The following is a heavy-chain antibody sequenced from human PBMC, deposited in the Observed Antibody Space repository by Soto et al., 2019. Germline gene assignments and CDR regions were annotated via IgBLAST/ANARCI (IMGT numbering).Heavy chain of an antibody. CDR1: GFTFSASA. J-gene: IGHJ4*02. CDR3: AKVWGEDGYCTRTSCLYYFHH. CDR2: ISDSGST. Sequence: EVQLLESGGGLVQPGGSLRLSCEASGFTFSASAMSWVRQAPRKGLEWVSTISDSGSTYYADSVKGRFTISRDNSKNTLYLQMNSLPAEDTAVYHCAKVWGEDGYCTRTSCLYYFHHWGQGVLVTVSS. D-gene: IGHD2-2*03. V-gene: IGHV3-23*01.